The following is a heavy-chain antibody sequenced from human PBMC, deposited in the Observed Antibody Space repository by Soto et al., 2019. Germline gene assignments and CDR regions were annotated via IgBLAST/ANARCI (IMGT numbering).Heavy chain of an antibody. CDR3: ARLPIVVVPAAMLNYYYYGMDV. V-gene: IGHV5-10-1*01. J-gene: IGHJ6*02. D-gene: IGHD2-2*01. CDR2: IDPSDSYT. Sequence: PGESLKISCKGSGYSFTSYWISWVRQMPGKGLEWMGRIDPSDSYTNYSPSFQGHVTISADKSISTAYLQWSSLKASDTAMYYCARLPIVVVPAAMLNYYYYGMDVWGQGTTVTSP. CDR1: GYSFTSYW.